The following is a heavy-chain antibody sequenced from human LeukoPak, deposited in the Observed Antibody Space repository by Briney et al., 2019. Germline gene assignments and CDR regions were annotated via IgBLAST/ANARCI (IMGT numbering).Heavy chain of an antibody. D-gene: IGHD2-15*01. CDR3: ARGIVVVVAATRYYYYGMDV. J-gene: IGHJ6*02. Sequence: PSETLSLTCTVSGGSISSSSYYWGWIRQPPGKGLEWIGSIYYSGSTYYNPSLKSRVTISVDTSKNQFSLKLSSVTAADTAVYYCARGIVVVVAATRYYYYGMDVWGQGTTVTVSS. CDR1: GGSISSSSYY. V-gene: IGHV4-39*07. CDR2: IYYSGST.